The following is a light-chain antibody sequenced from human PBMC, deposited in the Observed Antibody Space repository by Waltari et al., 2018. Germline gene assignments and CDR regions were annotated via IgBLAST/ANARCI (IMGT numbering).Light chain of an antibody. Sequence: QLVLTQSPSASASLGASVKLTCTLSSGHSTNVIAWLQKRPEKGPRYLMKVNSDGSPNKGDEIPERVSGSSSGAERYLAISSLQAEDEADYACQTGGHGTGVFGGGTKLTVL. CDR2: VNSDGSP. J-gene: IGLJ3*02. CDR1: SGHSTNV. V-gene: IGLV4-69*01. CDR3: QTGGHGTGV.